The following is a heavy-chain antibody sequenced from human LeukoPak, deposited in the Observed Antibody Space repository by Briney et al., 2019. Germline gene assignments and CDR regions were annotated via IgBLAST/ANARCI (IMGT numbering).Heavy chain of an antibody. CDR1: GGSFSSGSYY. V-gene: IGHV4-61*02. D-gene: IGHD6-6*01. CDR2: IYTSGST. CDR3: ARESIAAPHRDYYYYYYMDV. Sequence: PSQTLSLTCTVSGGSFSSGSYYWSWIRQPAGKGLEWIGRIYTSGSTNYNPSLKSRVTISVDTSKNQFSLKLSSVTAADTAVYYCARESIAAPHRDYYYYYYMDVWGKGTTVTVSS. J-gene: IGHJ6*03.